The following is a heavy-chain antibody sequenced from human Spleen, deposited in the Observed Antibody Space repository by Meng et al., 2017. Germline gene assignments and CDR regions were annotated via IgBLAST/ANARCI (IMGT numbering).Heavy chain of an antibody. V-gene: IGHV4-31*03. CDR3: ARDRGCQTYYYGSGVFDP. D-gene: IGHD3-10*01. CDR1: GGSISSGGYY. J-gene: IGHJ5*02. CDR2: IYYSGST. Sequence: QVQLQESGPGLVKPSQTLSLTCTVSGGSISSGGYYWSWIRQHPGKGLEWIGYIYYSGSTYYNPSLKSRVTISVDTSKNQFSLKLSSVTAADTAVYYCARDRGCQTYYYGSGVFDPWGQGTLVTVSS.